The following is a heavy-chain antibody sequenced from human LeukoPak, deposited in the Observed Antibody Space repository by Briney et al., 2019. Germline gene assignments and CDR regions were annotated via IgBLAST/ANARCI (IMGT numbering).Heavy chain of an antibody. Sequence: PGGPLRLSCAASGFTVSSNYMSWVRQAPGKGLEWVSVIYSGGSTYYADSVKGRFTISRDNSKNTLYLQMNSLRAEDTAVYYCARDYRDILSPFDYWGQGTLVTVSS. V-gene: IGHV3-66*01. CDR3: ARDYRDILSPFDY. CDR2: IYSGGST. J-gene: IGHJ4*02. CDR1: GFTVSSNY. D-gene: IGHD3-9*01.